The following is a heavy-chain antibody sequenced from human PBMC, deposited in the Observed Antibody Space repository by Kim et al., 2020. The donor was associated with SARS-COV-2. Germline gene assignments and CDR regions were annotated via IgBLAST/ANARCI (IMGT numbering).Heavy chain of an antibody. J-gene: IGHJ6*01. V-gene: IGHV3-7*01. CDR3: ARDGYGSDWYCSGRDV. CDR2: IKGDGSGK. Sequence: GGSLRLSCAASGFTFSRYWMSWVRQAPGKGLEWVANIKGDGSGKYYVDSVKGRFTISRDNAKNSLDLQMNSLRGEDTAVYYCARDGYGSDWYCSGRDVWGRGTTVTVAS. CDR1: GFTFSRYW. D-gene: IGHD6-19*01.